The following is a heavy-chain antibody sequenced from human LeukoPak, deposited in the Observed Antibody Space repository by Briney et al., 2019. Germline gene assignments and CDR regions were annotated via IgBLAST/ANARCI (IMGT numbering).Heavy chain of an antibody. Sequence: GGSLRLSCAASGFSLRSYGIHWVRQAPGKGLEWVAVVSSDGTNSFYADSVKGRFNISRDNSKNTLYLHLRSLRSEDTAVYYCAREPTKYASDNYEAYWGQGTLVTVSS. CDR2: VSSDGTNS. CDR3: AREPTKYASDNYEAY. V-gene: IGHV3-30-3*01. CDR1: GFSLRSYG. D-gene: IGHD1-1*01. J-gene: IGHJ4*02.